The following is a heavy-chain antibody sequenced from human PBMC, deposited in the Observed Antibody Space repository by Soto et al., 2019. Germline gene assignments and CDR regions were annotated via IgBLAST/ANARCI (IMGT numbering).Heavy chain of an antibody. D-gene: IGHD3-22*01. CDR3: ARSALFAKGYYYDSSGYSDAFDI. Sequence: ASVKVSCKASVYTFTGYYMHWVRQAPGQGLEWMGWINPNSGGTNYAQKFQGWVTMTRDTSISTAYMELSRLRSDDTAVYYCARSALFAKGYYYDSSGYSDAFDIWGQGTMVTVSS. J-gene: IGHJ3*02. V-gene: IGHV1-2*04. CDR2: INPNSGGT. CDR1: VYTFTGYY.